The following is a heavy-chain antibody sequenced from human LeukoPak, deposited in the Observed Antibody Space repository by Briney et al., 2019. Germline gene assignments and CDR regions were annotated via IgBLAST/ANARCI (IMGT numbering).Heavy chain of an antibody. V-gene: IGHV3-23*01. D-gene: IGHD3-22*01. J-gene: IGHJ4*02. CDR3: ARGKYDSSGFDY. Sequence: GGSLRLSCAASGFTFSSYAMSWVRQAPGKGLEWVSAISGSGGSTYYADSVEGRFTISRDNSKDTLYLQMNSLRAEDTAIYFCARGKYDSSGFDYWGQETLVTVSS. CDR1: GFTFSSYA. CDR2: ISGSGGST.